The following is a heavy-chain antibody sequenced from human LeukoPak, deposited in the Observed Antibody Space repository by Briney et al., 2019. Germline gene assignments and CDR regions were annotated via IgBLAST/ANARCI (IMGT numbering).Heavy chain of an antibody. D-gene: IGHD2-15*01. CDR3: AREIVVVVAATRLSYYYGMDV. V-gene: IGHV4-34*01. Sequence: SETLSLTCAVYGGSFSGYYWSWIRQPPGKGLEWIGEINHSGSTNYNPSLKGRVTISVDTSKNQFSLKLSSVTAADTAVYYCAREIVVVVAATRLSYYYGMDVWGQGTTVTVSS. J-gene: IGHJ6*02. CDR1: GGSFSGYY. CDR2: INHSGST.